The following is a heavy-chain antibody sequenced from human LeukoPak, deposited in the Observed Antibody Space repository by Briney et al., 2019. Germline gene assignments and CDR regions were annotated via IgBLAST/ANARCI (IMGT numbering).Heavy chain of an antibody. Sequence: GGSLRLSCAASGFTISSYAMSWVRQAPGKGLEWVSAISGSGGSRYYADSVKGRFTISRDNSKNTLYLQMNSLRAEDTAVYYCAKMGISWAVAGLSSPFDSWGQGTLVTVSS. CDR3: AKMGISWAVAGLSSPFDS. V-gene: IGHV3-23*01. CDR2: ISGSGGSR. CDR1: GFTISSYA. D-gene: IGHD6-19*01. J-gene: IGHJ4*02.